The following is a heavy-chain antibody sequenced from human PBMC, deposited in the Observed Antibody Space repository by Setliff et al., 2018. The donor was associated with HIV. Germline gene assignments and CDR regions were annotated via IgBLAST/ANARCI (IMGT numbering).Heavy chain of an antibody. D-gene: IGHD4-17*01. CDR2: IFYSGTT. V-gene: IGHV4-59*01. CDR1: GAPLSSYY. Sequence: SETLSLTCTVSGAPLSSYYLNWIRQPPGKGLEWIGYIFYSGTTNYNPSLKSRVTMSVDASKNQFSLILSSVTAADTAVYYCARVTRLRAAFDIWGQGTMVTVSS. J-gene: IGHJ3*02. CDR3: ARVTRLRAAFDI.